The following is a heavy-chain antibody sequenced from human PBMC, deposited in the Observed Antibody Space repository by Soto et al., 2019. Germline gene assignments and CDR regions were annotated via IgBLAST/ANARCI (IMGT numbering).Heavy chain of an antibody. D-gene: IGHD2-2*01. CDR2: ISSSGSTI. CDR3: ARYCSSTSCYDYYYGMDV. Sequence: QVQLVESGGGLVKPGGSLRLSCAASGFTFSDYYMSWIRQAPGKGLEWVSYISSSGSTIYYADSVKGRFTISRDNAKNSLDLQMNSLRAEDTAVYYCARYCSSTSCYDYYYGMDVWGQGTTVTVSS. CDR1: GFTFSDYY. V-gene: IGHV3-11*01. J-gene: IGHJ6*02.